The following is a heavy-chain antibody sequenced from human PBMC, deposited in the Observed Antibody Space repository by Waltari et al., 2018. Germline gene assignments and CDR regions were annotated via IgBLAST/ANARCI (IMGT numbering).Heavy chain of an antibody. CDR1: GGSISSSSYY. D-gene: IGHD3-16*01. CDR3: ARDLGGSLYDY. Sequence: QLQLQESGPGLVKPSETLSLTCTVSGGSISSSSYYWGCIRQPPGKGLEWIGSIYYSGSTYYIPSLKSRVTISVDTSKNQFSLKLSSVTAADTAVYYCARDLGGSLYDYWGQGTLVTVSS. CDR2: IYYSGST. V-gene: IGHV4-39*07. J-gene: IGHJ4*02.